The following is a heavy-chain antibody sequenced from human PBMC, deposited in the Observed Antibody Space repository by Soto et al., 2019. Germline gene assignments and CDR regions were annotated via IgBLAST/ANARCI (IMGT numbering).Heavy chain of an antibody. CDR2: ISYDGSNK. V-gene: IGHV3-30*18. Sequence: PGGSLRLSCAASGFTFSSYGMHWVRQAPGKGLEWVAVISYDGSNKYYADSVKGRFTISRDNSKNTLYLQMNSLRAEDTAVYYCAKDQTAHHIRRDDAFDIWGQGTMVTVSS. D-gene: IGHD5-18*01. CDR3: AKDQTAHHIRRDDAFDI. CDR1: GFTFSSYG. J-gene: IGHJ3*02.